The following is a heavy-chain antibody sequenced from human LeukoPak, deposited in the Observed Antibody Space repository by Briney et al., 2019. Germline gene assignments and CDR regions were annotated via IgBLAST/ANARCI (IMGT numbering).Heavy chain of an antibody. CDR3: ARGGGSGRSYYSYMDV. CDR2: MNPNSGNT. J-gene: IGHJ6*03. CDR1: GYTFTTYD. Sequence: ASVTVSCKASGYTFTTYDINWVRQATGQGLEWMGWMNPNSGNTGYAQKFQGRVTITRNTSISTAYMELSSLRSDDTAVYYCARGGGSGRSYYSYMDVWGKGTTVTVSS. D-gene: IGHD6-19*01. V-gene: IGHV1-8*03.